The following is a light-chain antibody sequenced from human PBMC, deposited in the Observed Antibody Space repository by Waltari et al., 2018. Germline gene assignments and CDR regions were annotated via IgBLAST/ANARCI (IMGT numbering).Light chain of an antibody. V-gene: IGKV1-39*01. CDR2: GTS. J-gene: IGKJ4*01. CDR3: QQSYSTPPT. CDR1: QSISSD. Sequence: DIQMTQSPSSLSAYVGDRVTITCRASQSISSDFNWYQQKPGKAPKLLISGTSNLQSGVPSGFSCSGSGTDFTLTINSLQPLDSATYYCQQSYSTPPTFGGGTKVEI.